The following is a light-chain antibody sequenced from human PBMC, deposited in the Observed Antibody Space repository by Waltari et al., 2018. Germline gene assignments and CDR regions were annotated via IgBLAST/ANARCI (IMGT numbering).Light chain of an antibody. CDR2: GNN. CDR1: SSHIGAGYV. V-gene: IGLV1-40*01. CDR3: QSYDTNLVV. J-gene: IGLJ2*01. Sequence: QSVLAQPPSVSGAPGPRVTIPCPGNSSHIGAGYVLLWYQQLPGTAPKLLIYGNNNRPSGVPDRFSGSKSGTSASLAITGLQAEDEASYYCQSYDTNLVVFGGGTKLTVL.